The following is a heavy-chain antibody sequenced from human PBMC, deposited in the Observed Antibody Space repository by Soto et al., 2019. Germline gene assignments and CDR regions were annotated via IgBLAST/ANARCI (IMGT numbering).Heavy chain of an antibody. J-gene: IGHJ4*02. Sequence: EVQLLESGGNLVQPGGSLRLSCAASGFTFSNYAMSWVRQAPGKGLQWVSGISGSGGSTFYADSVKGRFTISRDNSKNTLYLQMNSLRAEDTAVYFCAKVISPPAVWGSFRFPFDYWAQGALVTVSS. D-gene: IGHD3-16*02. CDR2: ISGSGGST. CDR3: AKVISPPAVWGSFRFPFDY. CDR1: GFTFSNYA. V-gene: IGHV3-23*01.